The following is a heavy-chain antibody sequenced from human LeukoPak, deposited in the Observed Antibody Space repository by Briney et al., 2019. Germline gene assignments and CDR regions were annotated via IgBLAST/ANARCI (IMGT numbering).Heavy chain of an antibody. CDR2: IYHSGST. CDR3: ARGEGYCSSTSCRPFDY. V-gene: IGHV4-30-2*01. D-gene: IGHD2-2*01. Sequence: PSETLSLTCTVSGGSISSGGYYWSWIRQPPGKGLEWIGYIYHSGSTYYNPSLKSRVTISVDRSKNQFSLKLSSVTAADTAVYYCARGEGYCSSTSCRPFDYWGQGTLVTVSS. CDR1: GGSISSGGYY. J-gene: IGHJ4*02.